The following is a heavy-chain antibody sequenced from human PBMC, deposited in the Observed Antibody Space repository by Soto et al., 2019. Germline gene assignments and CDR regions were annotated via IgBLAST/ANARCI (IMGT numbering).Heavy chain of an antibody. J-gene: IGHJ4*02. CDR1: GFTFSSYS. CDR3: ARDNRQWLVKGSLDY. CDR2: ISSSSSTI. D-gene: IGHD6-19*01. Sequence: EVQLVESGGGLVQPGGSLRLSCAASGFTFSSYSMNWVRQAPGKGLEWVSYISSSSSTIYYADFVKGRFTISRDNAKNSLYLQMNSLRAEDTAVYYCARDNRQWLVKGSLDYWGQGTLVTVSS. V-gene: IGHV3-48*01.